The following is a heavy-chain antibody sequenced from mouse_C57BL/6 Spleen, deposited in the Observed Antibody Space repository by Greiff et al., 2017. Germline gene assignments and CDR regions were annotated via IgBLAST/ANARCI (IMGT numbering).Heavy chain of an antibody. CDR2: IDPSDSET. D-gene: IGHD1-1*01. CDR3: ARSQVTTVVARLDY. V-gene: IGHV1-52*01. Sequence: QVQLQQPGAELVRPGSSVKLSCKASGYTFTSYWMHWVKQRPIQGLEWIGNIDPSDSETHYNPKFKDKATLTVDKSTRTAYMQLSGLTSEDSAVYYCARSQVTTVVARLDYWGQGTTLTVSS. J-gene: IGHJ2*01. CDR1: GYTFTSYW.